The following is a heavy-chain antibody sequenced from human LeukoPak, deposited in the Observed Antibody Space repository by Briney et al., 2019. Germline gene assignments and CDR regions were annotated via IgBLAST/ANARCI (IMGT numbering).Heavy chain of an antibody. J-gene: IGHJ3*02. D-gene: IGHD6-19*01. CDR2: ISWNSGSI. CDR3: AKGYSSGWPRGSAFDI. V-gene: IGHV3-9*01. CDR1: GFTFDDYA. Sequence: PGRSLRLSCAASGFTFDDYAMHWVRQAPGKGLEWVSGISWNSGSIGYADSVKGRFTISRDNAKNSLYLQMNSLRAEDTALYYCAKGYSSGWPRGSAFDIWGQGTMVTVSS.